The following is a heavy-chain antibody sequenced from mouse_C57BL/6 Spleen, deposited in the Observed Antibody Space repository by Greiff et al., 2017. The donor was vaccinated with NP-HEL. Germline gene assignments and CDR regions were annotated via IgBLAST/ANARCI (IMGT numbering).Heavy chain of an antibody. CDR2: IYPGDGDT. CDR3: AREGIYYGSSYEAMDY. V-gene: IGHV1-82*01. D-gene: IGHD1-1*01. CDR1: GYAFSSSW. J-gene: IGHJ4*01. Sequence: QVQLKESGPELVKPGASVKISCKASGYAFSSSWMNWVKQRPGKGLECIGRIYPGDGDTNYNGKFKGKATLTADKSSSTAYMQLSSLTSEDSAVYFCAREGIYYGSSYEAMDYWGQGTSVTVSS.